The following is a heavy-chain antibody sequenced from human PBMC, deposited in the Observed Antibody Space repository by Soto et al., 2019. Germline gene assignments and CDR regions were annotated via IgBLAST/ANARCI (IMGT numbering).Heavy chain of an antibody. D-gene: IGHD3-22*01. V-gene: IGHV1-8*01. CDR2: MNPNSGNT. J-gene: IGHJ4*02. CDR1: GYTFTSYD. Sequence: QVQLVQSGAEVKKPGASVKVSCKASGYTFTSYDINWVRQATGQGLEWMGWMNPNSGNTGYAQKVQGRVTLTRNTSISTAYMELSSLRSEDTAVYYCARADYYDRSGYLLPCGYWGQGTLVTVSS. CDR3: ARADYYDRSGYLLPCGY.